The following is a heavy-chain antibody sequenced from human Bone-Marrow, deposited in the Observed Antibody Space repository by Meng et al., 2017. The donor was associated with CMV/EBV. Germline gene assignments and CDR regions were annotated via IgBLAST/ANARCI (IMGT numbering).Heavy chain of an antibody. CDR1: GGTFSSYA. J-gene: IGHJ6*02. CDR3: ARGLVVVPAATTNYYYYGMDV. V-gene: IGHV1-69*05. Sequence: SVKVSCKASGGTFSSYAISWVRQAPGQGLEWMGGIIPIFGTANYAQKFQGRVTITTDESTSTAYMELSSLRSDDTAVYYCARGLVVVPAATTNYYYYGMDVWGQGTTVTVSS. CDR2: IIPIFGTA. D-gene: IGHD2-2*01.